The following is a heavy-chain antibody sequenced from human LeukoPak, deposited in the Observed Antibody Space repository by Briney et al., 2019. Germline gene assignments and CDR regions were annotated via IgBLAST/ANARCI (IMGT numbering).Heavy chain of an antibody. D-gene: IGHD3-22*01. Sequence: ASVKVSCKASGYTFTSYSINWVRQAPGQGLEWMGWISVYNGNTNYAQKLQGRVTMTTDTSTSTAYMELRSLRSDDTAMYYCARRGNYYDNDYWGQGTLVTVSS. CDR2: ISVYNGNT. V-gene: IGHV1-18*01. CDR1: GYTFTSYS. CDR3: ARRGNYYDNDY. J-gene: IGHJ4*02.